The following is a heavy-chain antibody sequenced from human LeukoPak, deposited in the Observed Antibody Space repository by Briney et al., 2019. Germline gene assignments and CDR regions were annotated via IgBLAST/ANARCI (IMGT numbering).Heavy chain of an antibody. CDR1: GFTFSSYA. J-gene: IGHJ4*02. V-gene: IGHV3-23*01. D-gene: IGHD3-10*01. CDR3: ARSPRYGSGSFPFFFDY. CDR2: ISGSGGST. Sequence: GGSLRLSCAASGFTFSSYAMSWVRQAPGKGLEWVSAISGSGGSTYYADSVKGRFTISRDNSKNTLYLQMNSLRAEDTAVHYCARSPRYGSGSFPFFFDYWGQGTLVTVSS.